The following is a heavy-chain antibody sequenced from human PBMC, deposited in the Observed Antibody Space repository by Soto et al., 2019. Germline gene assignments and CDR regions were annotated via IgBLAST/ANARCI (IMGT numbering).Heavy chain of an antibody. J-gene: IGHJ6*02. Sequence: GGSLRLSCAASGFTFSSYGMHWVRQAPGKGLEWVAVISYDGSNKYYADSVKGRFTISRDNSKNTLYLQMNSLRAEDTAVYYCAKDLVVDYYYYYGMDVWGQGTTVTVSS. V-gene: IGHV3-30*18. CDR3: AKDLVVDYYYYYGMDV. CDR2: ISYDGSNK. CDR1: GFTFSSYG. D-gene: IGHD2-15*01.